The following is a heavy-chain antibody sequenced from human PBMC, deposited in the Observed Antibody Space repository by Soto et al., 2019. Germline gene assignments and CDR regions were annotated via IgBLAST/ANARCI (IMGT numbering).Heavy chain of an antibody. V-gene: IGHV4-59*01. CDR3: ARESRVPAATARYYYYGMDV. D-gene: IGHD2-2*01. J-gene: IGHJ6*02. CDR1: GGSISSYY. CDR2: IYYSGST. Sequence: SETLSLTCTVSGGSISSYYWSWIRQPPGKGLEWIGYIYYSGSTNYNPSLKSRVTISVDTSKNQFSLRLSSVTAADTAVYYCARESRVPAATARYYYYGMDVWGQGTTVTVSS.